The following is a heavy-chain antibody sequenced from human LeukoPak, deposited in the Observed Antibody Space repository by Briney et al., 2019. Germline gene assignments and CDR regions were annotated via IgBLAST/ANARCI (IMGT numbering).Heavy chain of an antibody. CDR2: ISGSGGST. CDR1: GFTFSSYA. CDR3: AKHDPRRVVITNWFDP. Sequence: QTGGSLRLSCAASGFTFSSYAMSWVRQAPGKGLEWVSAISGSGGSTYYADSVKGRFTISRDNSKNTLYLQMNSLRAEDTAVYYCAKHDPRRVVITNWFDPWGQGTLVTVSS. V-gene: IGHV3-23*01. J-gene: IGHJ5*02. D-gene: IGHD3-22*01.